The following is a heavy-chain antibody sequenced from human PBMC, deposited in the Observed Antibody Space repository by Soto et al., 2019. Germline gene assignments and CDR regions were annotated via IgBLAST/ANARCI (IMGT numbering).Heavy chain of an antibody. CDR1: GFTFSSYW. CDR2: IKQDGSEK. Sequence: GGSLRLSCAASGFTFSSYWMSWVRQAPGKGLEWVAYIKQDGSEKYYVDSVKGRFTISRDNAKNSLYLQMNSLRAEDTAVYYCARGRSIVVVPAATGGGWFDPWGQGTLVTVS. D-gene: IGHD2-2*01. J-gene: IGHJ5*02. CDR3: ARGRSIVVVPAATGGGWFDP. V-gene: IGHV3-7*01.